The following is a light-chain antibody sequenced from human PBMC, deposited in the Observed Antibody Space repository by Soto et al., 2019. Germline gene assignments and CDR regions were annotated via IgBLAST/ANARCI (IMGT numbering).Light chain of an antibody. CDR1: DSNIGANYD. CDR2: GNI. CDR3: QSYDSSLSGYV. Sequence: QSVLTQPPSVSGAPGQRVTISCTGSDSNIGANYDVHWYQHLPGTAPKLLIYGNINRPSGVPDRFSGSKSGTSASLAITGLQAGDEADYYCQSYDSSLSGYVFGTGTKVTVL. V-gene: IGLV1-40*01. J-gene: IGLJ1*01.